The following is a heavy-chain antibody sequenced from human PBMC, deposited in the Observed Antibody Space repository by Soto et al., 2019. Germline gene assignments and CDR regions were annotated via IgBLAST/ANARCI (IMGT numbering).Heavy chain of an antibody. Sequence: AWETLSLTCTVSGGSISSSSYYWGWIRQPPGKGLEWIGSIYYSGSTYYNPSLKSRVTISVDTSKNQFSLKLSSVTAADTAVYYCASQRYDSSGYYYYAFDIWGQGTMVTVSS. CDR1: GGSISSSSYY. J-gene: IGHJ3*02. D-gene: IGHD3-22*01. CDR2: IYYSGST. V-gene: IGHV4-39*01. CDR3: ASQRYDSSGYYYYAFDI.